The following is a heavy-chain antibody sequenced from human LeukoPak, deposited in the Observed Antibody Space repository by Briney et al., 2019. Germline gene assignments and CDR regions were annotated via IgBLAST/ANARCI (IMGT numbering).Heavy chain of an antibody. Sequence: GGSLRRSCAASGLTFSSYSMNWVRQAPGKGLEWAAAIAYVGSNEYYAYSVKGRFTISRDNSKNTLYLQMNSLRPEDTAVYYCARDGMAYAKGDWFDPWGQGTLVTVSS. CDR3: ARDGMAYAKGDWFDP. V-gene: IGHV3-30*19. CDR1: GLTFSSYS. J-gene: IGHJ5*02. D-gene: IGHD2-8*01. CDR2: IAYVGSNE.